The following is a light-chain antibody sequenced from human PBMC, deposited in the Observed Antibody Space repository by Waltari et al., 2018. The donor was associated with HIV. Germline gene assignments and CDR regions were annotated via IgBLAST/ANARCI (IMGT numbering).Light chain of an antibody. CDR3: QQYYNWLPYT. J-gene: IGKJ2*01. Sequence: EIVMTQSPATLSVSPGERATLYCRASQSVGSDLAWYQQKPGQAPRLVIYGASTRATGIPARFSGSGSGTEFTLTISSLQSADFAVYYCQQYYNWLPYTFGQGTKLEIK. CDR1: QSVGSD. V-gene: IGKV3-15*01. CDR2: GAS.